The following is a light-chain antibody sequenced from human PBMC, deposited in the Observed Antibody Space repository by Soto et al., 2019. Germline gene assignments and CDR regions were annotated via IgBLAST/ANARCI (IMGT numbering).Light chain of an antibody. V-gene: IGKV3-15*01. CDR3: QQYNNWPFT. CDR2: GAS. CDR1: QSISSN. Sequence: EIVMTQSPATLSVSPGERATLSCRASQSISSNLAWYQQKPGQAPRLLIYGASTRATGIPATFSGSGSGTEFPLPISSLQSEDFAVYHCQQYNNWPFTFGPGTKVYIK. J-gene: IGKJ3*01.